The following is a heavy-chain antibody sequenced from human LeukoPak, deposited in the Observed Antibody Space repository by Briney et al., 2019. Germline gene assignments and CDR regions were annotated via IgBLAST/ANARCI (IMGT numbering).Heavy chain of an antibody. CDR1: GFNVSNDY. CDR2: IYKGNRT. CDR3: ARLVGATHFDY. D-gene: IGHD1-26*01. J-gene: IGHJ4*02. V-gene: IGHV3-66*01. Sequence: GGSLRLSCAASGFNVSNDYMSWVRQAPGKGLEWVSVIYKGNRTFYADSVKGRFTFSSDNSKNILYLQMNSLRADDTAVYYCARLVGATHFDYWGQGTLVTVSS.